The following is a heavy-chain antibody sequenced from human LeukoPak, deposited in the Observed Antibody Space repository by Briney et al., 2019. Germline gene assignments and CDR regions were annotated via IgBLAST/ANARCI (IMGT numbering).Heavy chain of an antibody. V-gene: IGHV3-33*01. CDR1: GFTFSSYG. Sequence: GRSLRLSCAAPGFTFSSYGMHWVRQAPGKGLEWVAVIWYDGSNKYYADSVKGRFTISRDNSKNTLYLQMNSLRAEDTAVYYCAGSGSYYNVFVIWGQGTLVTVSS. CDR2: IWYDGSNK. CDR3: AGSGSYYNVFVI. J-gene: IGHJ4*02. D-gene: IGHD3-10*01.